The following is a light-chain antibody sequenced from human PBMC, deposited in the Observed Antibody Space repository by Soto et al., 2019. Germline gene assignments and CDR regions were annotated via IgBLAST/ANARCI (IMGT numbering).Light chain of an antibody. CDR2: DAS. CDR3: QQYNSSPLT. CDR1: QSISDW. J-gene: IGKJ4*01. Sequence: DIQMTQSPSTLSASVGDRVTITCRANQSISDWLAWYQQKPGKAPKLLIYDASNLESGVSSRFSGSGSGTEFTLTISSLQPDDFATYYCQQYNSSPLTFGGGTKMEIK. V-gene: IGKV1-5*01.